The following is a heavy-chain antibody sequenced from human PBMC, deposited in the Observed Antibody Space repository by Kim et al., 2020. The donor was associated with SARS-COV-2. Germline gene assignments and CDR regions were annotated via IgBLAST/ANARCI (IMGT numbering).Heavy chain of an antibody. CDR2: IYSGGST. CDR3: ARERVGYGDYAAEGAFGI. V-gene: IGHV3-53*01. J-gene: IGHJ3*02. D-gene: IGHD4-17*01. Sequence: GGSLRLSCAASGFTVSSNYMSWVRQAPGKGLEWVSVIYSGGSTYYADSVKGRFTISRDNSKNTLYLQMNSLRAEDTAVYYCARERVGYGDYAAEGAFGIWGQGTMRTLSS. CDR1: GFTVSSNY.